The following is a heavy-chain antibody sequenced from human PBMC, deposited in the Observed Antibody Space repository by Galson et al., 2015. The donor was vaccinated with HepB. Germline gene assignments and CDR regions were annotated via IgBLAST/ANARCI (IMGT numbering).Heavy chain of an antibody. CDR2: INAGNGNT. CDR1: GYTFTSYA. V-gene: IGHV1-3*01. D-gene: IGHD3-10*01. Sequence: SVKVSCKASGYTFTSYAMHWVRQAPGQRLEWMGWINAGNGNTKYSQKFQGRVTITRDTSASTAYTELSSLRSEDKAVYYCANHNMVQGESGFDPWGQGTLVTVSS. CDR3: ANHNMVQGESGFDP. J-gene: IGHJ5*02.